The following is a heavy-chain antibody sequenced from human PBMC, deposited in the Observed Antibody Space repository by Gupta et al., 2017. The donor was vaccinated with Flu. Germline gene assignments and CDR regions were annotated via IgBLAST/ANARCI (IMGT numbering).Heavy chain of an antibody. CDR3: ARDGSKTGTTFDY. V-gene: IGHV3-21*01. J-gene: IGHJ4*02. CDR2: ISSSSSYI. D-gene: IGHD1-7*01. CDR1: GFTFSSYS. Sequence: EVQLVEPGGGLVKPGGSLRLSCAASGFTFSSYSMNWVRQAPGKGLEWVSSISSSSSYIYYADSVKGRFTISRDNAKNSLYLQMNSLRAEDTAVYYCARDGSKTGTTFDYWGQGTLVTVSS.